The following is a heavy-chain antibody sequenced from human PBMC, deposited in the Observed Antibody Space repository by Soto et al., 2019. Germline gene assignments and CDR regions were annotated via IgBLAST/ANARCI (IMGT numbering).Heavy chain of an antibody. D-gene: IGHD3-10*01. J-gene: IGHJ4*02. CDR3: ARGELLWFGELLR. Sequence: QVQLVQSGAEVKKPGASVKVSCKASGYTFTSYEINWVRQATGQGLEWRGWMNPNSGDTGYAQKFQGRVTMTRNTTITTAYMELSSLRSEDTAVYYCARGELLWFGELLRWGQGPRVTVSS. CDR2: MNPNSGDT. CDR1: GYTFTSYE. V-gene: IGHV1-8*01.